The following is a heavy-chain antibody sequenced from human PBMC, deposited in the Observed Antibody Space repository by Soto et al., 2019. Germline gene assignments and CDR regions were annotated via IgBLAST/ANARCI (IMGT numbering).Heavy chain of an antibody. Sequence: EVQLVESGGGLVKPGGSLRLSCAASGFTFSSYSMNWVRQAPGKGLEWVSSISSSSSYIYYADSVKGRFTISRDNAKNSLYLQMNSLRAGDTAVYYCARELREIDAFEIWGQGTMVTVSS. J-gene: IGHJ3*02. V-gene: IGHV3-21*01. CDR3: ARELREIDAFEI. CDR1: GFTFSSYS. CDR2: ISSSSSYI. D-gene: IGHD4-17*01.